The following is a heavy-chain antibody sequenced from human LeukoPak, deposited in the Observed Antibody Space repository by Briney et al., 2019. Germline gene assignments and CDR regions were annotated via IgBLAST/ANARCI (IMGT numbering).Heavy chain of an antibody. D-gene: IGHD4-23*01. CDR2: FNTDGSST. CDR1: GFTFSNYW. CDR3: ARLSTVIT. Sequence: GGSLRLSCAASGFTFSNYWLHWVRQAPAKGLVWVSRFNTDGSSTSYADSVKGRFTISRDNAKNTVYLQMNSLRAEDTAVYYCARLSTVITWGQGTLVTVSS. J-gene: IGHJ5*02. V-gene: IGHV3-74*01.